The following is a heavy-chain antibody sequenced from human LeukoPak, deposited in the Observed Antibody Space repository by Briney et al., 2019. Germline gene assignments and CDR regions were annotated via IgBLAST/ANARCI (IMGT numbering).Heavy chain of an antibody. Sequence: GGSLRLSCVAYGFTFSAYGMSWVRQAPGKGLEWVSGITGRGDDTYYADSVKGRFTISRDNSKNTLYLQMTSLRAEDTAVYYCAKYTPANYYGSGSTFDYWGQGALVTVSS. CDR3: AKYTPANYYGSGSTFDY. V-gene: IGHV3-23*01. CDR1: GFTFSAYG. CDR2: ITGRGDDT. J-gene: IGHJ4*02. D-gene: IGHD3-10*01.